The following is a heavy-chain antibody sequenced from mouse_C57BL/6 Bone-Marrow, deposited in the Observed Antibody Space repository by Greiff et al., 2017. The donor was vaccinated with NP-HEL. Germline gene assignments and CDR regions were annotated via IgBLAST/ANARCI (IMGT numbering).Heavy chain of an antibody. V-gene: IGHV5-12*01. CDR3: ARRGYYGNLFDY. CDR1: GFTFSDYY. J-gene: IGHJ2*01. D-gene: IGHD2-1*01. CDR2: ISNGGGST. Sequence: EVKVVESGGGLVQPGGSLKLSCAASGFTFSDYYMYWVRQTPEKRLEWVAYISNGGGSTYYPDTVKGRFTISRDNAKNTLYLQMSRLKSEDTDRYYCARRGYYGNLFDYWGQGTTLTVSS.